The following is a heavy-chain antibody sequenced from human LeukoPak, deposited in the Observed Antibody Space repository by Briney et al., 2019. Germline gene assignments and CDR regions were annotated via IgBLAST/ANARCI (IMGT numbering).Heavy chain of an antibody. CDR3: ARHSRYSGSYDSGVDFDY. CDR2: IYYSGST. CDR1: GGSITNSPFY. Sequence: SETLSLTCNVSGGSITNSPFYWGWIRQPPGKGPQWIGNIYYSGSTNYNPSLKSRVTISVDTSKNQFSLKLSSVTAADTAVYYCARHSRYSGSYDSGVDFDYWGQGTLVTVSS. J-gene: IGHJ4*02. D-gene: IGHD1-26*01. V-gene: IGHV4-61*05.